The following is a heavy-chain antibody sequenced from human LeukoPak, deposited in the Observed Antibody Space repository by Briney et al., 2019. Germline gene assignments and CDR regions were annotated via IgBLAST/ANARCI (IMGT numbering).Heavy chain of an antibody. J-gene: IGHJ4*02. CDR2: MNPNSGNT. CDR1: GYTFTSYD. Sequence: GASVKVSCKASGYTFTSYDINWVRQATGQGLEWMGWMNPNSGNTGYAQKFQGRVTMTRNTSISTAYMELSSLRSEDTAVYYCARGYDSSGYYYGPNDYWGQGTLVTVSS. CDR3: ARGYDSSGYYYGPNDY. V-gene: IGHV1-8*01. D-gene: IGHD3-22*01.